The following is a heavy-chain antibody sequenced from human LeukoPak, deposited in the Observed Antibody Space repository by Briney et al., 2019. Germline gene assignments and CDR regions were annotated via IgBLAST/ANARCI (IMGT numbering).Heavy chain of an antibody. CDR1: GFTFSTYW. V-gene: IGHV3-15*01. Sequence: PGGSLRLSCAASGFTFSTYWMHWVRQAPGKGLEWVGRIKSKADGETTDYAAPVKDRFTISRDDSKNTLYLQMNSLKTEDIAVYYCTTEHTLGKVGAIDYWGQGTLVTVSS. D-gene: IGHD1-26*01. CDR3: TTEHTLGKVGAIDY. J-gene: IGHJ4*02. CDR2: IKSKADGETT.